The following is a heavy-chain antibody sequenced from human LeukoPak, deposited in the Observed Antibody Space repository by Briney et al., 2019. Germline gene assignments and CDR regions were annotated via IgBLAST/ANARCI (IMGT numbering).Heavy chain of an antibody. CDR2: IYYSGST. D-gene: IGHD4-17*01. CDR3: AREATVNNWYFDL. CDR1: GGSISGYY. J-gene: IGHJ2*01. V-gene: IGHV4-59*01. Sequence: SETLSLTCTVSGGSISGYYWSWIRQPPGKGLEWIGYIYYSGSTNYKLSLKSRVTISVDTSKNQFSLKLSSVTAADTAVYYCAREATVNNWYFDLWGRGTLVTVSS.